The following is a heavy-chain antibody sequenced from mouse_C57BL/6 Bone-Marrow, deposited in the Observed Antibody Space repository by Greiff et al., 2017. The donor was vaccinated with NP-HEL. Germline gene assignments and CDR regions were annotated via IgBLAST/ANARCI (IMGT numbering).Heavy chain of an antibody. CDR3: CSTMITRAWFAY. CDR2: IYPRSGNT. V-gene: IGHV1-81*01. CDR1: GYTFTSYG. Sequence: QVQLKQSGAELARPGASVKLSCKASGYTFTSYGISWVKQRTGQGLEWIGEIYPRSGNTYYNEKFKGKATLTADKSSSTAYMELRSLTSEDSAVYFCCSTMITRAWFAYWGQGTLVTVSA. J-gene: IGHJ3*01. D-gene: IGHD2-4*01.